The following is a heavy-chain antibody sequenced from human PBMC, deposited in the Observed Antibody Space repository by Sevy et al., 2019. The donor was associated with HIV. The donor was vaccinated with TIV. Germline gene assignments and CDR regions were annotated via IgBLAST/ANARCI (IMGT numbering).Heavy chain of an antibody. CDR1: GGTFSSYA. D-gene: IGHD3-22*01. CDR3: ARVGRYYDSSGYYKDY. Sequence: ASAKVSCKASGGTFSSYAISWVRQAPGQGLEWMGGIIPIFGTANYAQKFQGRVTITADESTSTAYMELSSLRSEDTAVYYCARVGRYYDSSGYYKDYWGQGTLVTVSS. CDR2: IIPIFGTA. V-gene: IGHV1-69*13. J-gene: IGHJ4*02.